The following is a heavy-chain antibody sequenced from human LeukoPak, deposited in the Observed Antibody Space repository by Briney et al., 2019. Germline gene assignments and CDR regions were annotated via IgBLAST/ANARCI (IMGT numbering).Heavy chain of an antibody. D-gene: IGHD3-22*01. J-gene: IGHJ3*02. V-gene: IGHV1-2*02. Sequence: SVKVSCKASGYTFTSYYMHCVRQPPGQGREWMGWINPNSGGTNYTQTLQGRVTMTRDTPTNTVYLELNRLTSDGTAVYSCARYDDTSELAFDIWGQGTMVTVSS. CDR1: GYTFTSYY. CDR2: INPNSGGT. CDR3: ARYDDTSELAFDI.